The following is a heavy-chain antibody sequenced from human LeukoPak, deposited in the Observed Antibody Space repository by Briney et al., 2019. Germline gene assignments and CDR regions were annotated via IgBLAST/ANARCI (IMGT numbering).Heavy chain of an antibody. CDR2: MYTSGST. CDR3: ARSNYYGSGSPNWFDP. J-gene: IGHJ5*02. V-gene: IGHV4-4*07. Sequence: SETLSLTCTVSGGSISSYYWSWIRQPAGKGLEWIGRMYTSGSTNYNPSLKSRVTMSVDTSKNQFSLKLSSVTAAGTAVYYCARSNYYGSGSPNWFDPWGQGTLVTVSS. CDR1: GGSISSYY. D-gene: IGHD3-10*01.